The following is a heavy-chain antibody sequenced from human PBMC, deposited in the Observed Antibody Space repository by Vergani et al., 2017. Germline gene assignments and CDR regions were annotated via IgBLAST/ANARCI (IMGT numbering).Heavy chain of an antibody. CDR3: ARHPAGYCRGGSCLRWFDP. J-gene: IGHJ5*02. D-gene: IGHD2-15*01. CDR1: GYSISSGYY. V-gene: IGHV4-38-2*01. Sequence: QVQLQESGPGLVKPSETLSLTCAVSGYSISSGYYWGWIRQPPGKGLEWIGSIYHSGSTYYNPSLKSRVTISVDTSKNQFSLKLSSVTAADTAVYYCARHPAGYCRGGSCLRWFDPWGQGTLVTVSS. CDR2: IYHSGST.